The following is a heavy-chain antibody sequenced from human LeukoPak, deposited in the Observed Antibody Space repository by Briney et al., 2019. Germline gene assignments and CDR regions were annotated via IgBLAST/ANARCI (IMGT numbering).Heavy chain of an antibody. V-gene: IGHV1-8*03. CDR1: GYTFTSYD. CDR2: MNPNSGNT. D-gene: IGHD6-6*01. Sequence: RASVKVSCKASGYTFTSYDINWVRQAPGQGLEWMGWMNPNSGNTGYAQKFQGRVTITRNTSISTAYMELSSLRSEDTAVYYCARFEGGSSSLDYWGQGTLVTVSS. J-gene: IGHJ4*02. CDR3: ARFEGGSSSLDY.